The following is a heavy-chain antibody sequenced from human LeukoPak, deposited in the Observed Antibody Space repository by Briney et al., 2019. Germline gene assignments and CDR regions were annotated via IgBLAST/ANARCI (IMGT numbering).Heavy chain of an antibody. Sequence: PSETLSLTCAVYGGSFSGYYWSWIRQPPGKGLEWIGEINHSGSTNYNPSLKSRVTISVDTSKNQFSLKLSSVTAADTAVYYCARRSSGWYLNWYFDLWGRGTLVTVSS. V-gene: IGHV4-34*01. J-gene: IGHJ2*01. CDR1: GGSFSGYY. D-gene: IGHD6-19*01. CDR2: INHSGST. CDR3: ARRSSGWYLNWYFDL.